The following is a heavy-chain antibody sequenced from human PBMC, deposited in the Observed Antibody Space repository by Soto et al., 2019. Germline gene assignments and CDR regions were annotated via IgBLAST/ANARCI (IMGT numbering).Heavy chain of an antibody. D-gene: IGHD3-22*01. Sequence: GGSLRLSCAASGFTFSSYAMSWVRQAPGKGLEWVSAISGSGGSTYYADSVKGRFTISRDSSKNTLYLQMNSLRAEDTAVYYCASSRRTYYYDSSGYYIDYWGQGTLVTVSS. CDR3: ASSRRTYYYDSSGYYIDY. CDR2: ISGSGGST. J-gene: IGHJ4*02. CDR1: GFTFSSYA. V-gene: IGHV3-23*01.